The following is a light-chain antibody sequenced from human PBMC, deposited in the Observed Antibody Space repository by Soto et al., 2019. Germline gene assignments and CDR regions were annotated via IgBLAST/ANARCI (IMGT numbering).Light chain of an antibody. V-gene: IGKV3-11*01. CDR2: DAS. J-gene: IGKJ2*01. Sequence: EIVLTQSPATLSLSPGERATLSCRASQSINNYLAWYQQKPGQAPRLLIYDASNRPTGIPARFSGSGSGTDFTLTITSLAPEDAAVYFCQQRSSWPPGYTFGQGTKLEIK. CDR1: QSINNY. CDR3: QQRSSWPPGYT.